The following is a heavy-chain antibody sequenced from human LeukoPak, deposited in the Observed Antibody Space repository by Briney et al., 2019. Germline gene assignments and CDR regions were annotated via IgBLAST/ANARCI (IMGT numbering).Heavy chain of an antibody. Sequence: PSETLSLTCTASGGSISSSSYYWGWIRQPPGKGLEWIGSIYYSGSTYYNPSLKSRVTISVDTSKNQFSLKLSSVTAADTAVYYCARHRHYYGSGLGWFDPWGQGTLVTVSS. J-gene: IGHJ5*02. CDR1: GGSISSSSYY. D-gene: IGHD3-10*01. CDR3: ARHRHYYGSGLGWFDP. V-gene: IGHV4-39*01. CDR2: IYYSGST.